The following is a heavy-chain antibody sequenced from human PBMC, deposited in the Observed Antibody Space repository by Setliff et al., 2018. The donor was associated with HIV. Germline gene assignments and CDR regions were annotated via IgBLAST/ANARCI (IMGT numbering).Heavy chain of an antibody. V-gene: IGHV1-69*13. J-gene: IGHJ4*02. Sequence: SVKVSCKSSGDTFSSYPITWVRQAPGQGLEWMGGIIPSLGTANYAQRFQGRVTFTADESTTTAYMELSSLRSEDTAMYYCARDAGYSGSAWNYWGQGTLVTVSS. CDR1: GDTFSSYP. CDR2: IIPSLGTA. CDR3: ARDAGYSGSAWNY. D-gene: IGHD5-12*01.